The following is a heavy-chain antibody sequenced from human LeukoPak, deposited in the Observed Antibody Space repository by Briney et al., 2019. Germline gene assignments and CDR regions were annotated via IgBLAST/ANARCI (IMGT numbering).Heavy chain of an antibody. CDR1: GFTFSNAG. Sequence: PGGSLRLSCTASGFTFSNAGMNWVRQAPGKGLEWVSYISSSGSTIYYADSVKGRFTISRDNAENSLYLQMNSLRAEDTAVYYCAELGITMIGGVWGKGTTVTVSS. J-gene: IGHJ6*04. CDR2: ISSSGSTI. D-gene: IGHD3-10*02. V-gene: IGHV3-48*03. CDR3: AELGITMIGGV.